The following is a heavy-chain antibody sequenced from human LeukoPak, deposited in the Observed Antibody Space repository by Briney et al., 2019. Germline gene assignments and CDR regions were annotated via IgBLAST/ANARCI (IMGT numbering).Heavy chain of an antibody. J-gene: IGHJ4*02. D-gene: IGHD6-19*01. CDR3: AKDPSGGSGWDYY. Sequence: QTGGSLRLSCAASGFSFSTYTMHWVRQAPGKGLEWVALISYDGRIKDYVDSVKGRFTISRDNSKNMVYLQMNSLRAVDTAVYYCAKDPSGGSGWDYYWGQGTLVIVSS. CDR1: GFSFSTYT. V-gene: IGHV3-30*18. CDR2: ISYDGRIK.